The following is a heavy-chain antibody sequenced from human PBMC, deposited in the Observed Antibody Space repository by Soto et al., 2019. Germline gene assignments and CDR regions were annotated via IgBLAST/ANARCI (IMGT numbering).Heavy chain of an antibody. CDR2: ISGSGGST. CDR3: AKDLESYYASYFDY. V-gene: IGHV3-23*01. J-gene: IGHJ4*02. D-gene: IGHD1-26*01. Sequence: PGGSLSLSCTASGFPFSSYAMSWVRQAPGKGLEWVSAISGSGGSTYYADSVKGRFTISRDNSKNTLYLQMNSLRAEDTAVYYCAKDLESYYASYFDYWGQGTLVTVSS. CDR1: GFPFSSYA.